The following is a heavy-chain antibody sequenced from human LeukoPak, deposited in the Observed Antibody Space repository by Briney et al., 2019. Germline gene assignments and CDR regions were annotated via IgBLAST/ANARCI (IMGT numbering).Heavy chain of an antibody. V-gene: IGHV3-30*02. CDR1: GFTFSSYG. CDR3: AKGGSGSSWSYFDY. J-gene: IGHJ4*02. Sequence: GGSLRLSCAASGFTFSSYGMHWVRQAPGKGLEWVAFIRYDGSNKYYADSVKGRFTISRDNSKNTLYLQMNSLRAEDTAVYYCAKGGSGSSWSYFDYWGQGTLVTVSS. D-gene: IGHD6-13*01. CDR2: IRYDGSNK.